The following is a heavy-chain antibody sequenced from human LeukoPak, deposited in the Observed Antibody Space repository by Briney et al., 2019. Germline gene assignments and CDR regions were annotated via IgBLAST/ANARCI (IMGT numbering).Heavy chain of an antibody. CDR2: ISSSSSYI. Sequence: GGSLRLSCAASGFTFSSYSMNWVRQAPGKGLEWVSSISSSSSYIYYVDSVKGRFTISRDNAKNSLYLQMNSLRAEDTAVYYCARGGHIVVVPAANDYWGQGTLVTVSS. CDR1: GFTFSSYS. V-gene: IGHV3-21*01. J-gene: IGHJ4*02. CDR3: ARGGHIVVVPAANDY. D-gene: IGHD2-2*01.